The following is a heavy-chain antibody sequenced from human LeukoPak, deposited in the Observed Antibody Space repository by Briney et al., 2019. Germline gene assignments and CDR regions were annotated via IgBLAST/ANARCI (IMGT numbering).Heavy chain of an antibody. J-gene: IGHJ5*02. Sequence: GRSLRLSCAASGFTFSSYGMHWVRQAPGKGLEWVAVISYDGSNKYYADSVKGRFTISRDNSKNTLYLQMNSLRAEDTAVYYCARSPFPWGQGTLVTVSS. CDR1: GFTFSSYG. CDR3: ARSPFP. V-gene: IGHV3-30*03. CDR2: ISYDGSNK.